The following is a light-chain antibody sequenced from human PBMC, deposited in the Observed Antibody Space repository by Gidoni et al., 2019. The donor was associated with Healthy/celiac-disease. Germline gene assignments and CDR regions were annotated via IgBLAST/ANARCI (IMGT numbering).Light chain of an antibody. CDR2: WAS. J-gene: IGKJ2*01. Sequence: DIVMTHSPDSLAVSLGERATINCKSSQSVLYSSNNKNYLAWYQQKPGQPPKLLIYWASTRESGVPDRFRGSGSGTDFTLTISSLQAEDVAVYYCQQSYSTPFTFGQGTKLEIK. CDR3: QQSYSTPFT. V-gene: IGKV4-1*01. CDR1: QSVLYSSNNKNY.